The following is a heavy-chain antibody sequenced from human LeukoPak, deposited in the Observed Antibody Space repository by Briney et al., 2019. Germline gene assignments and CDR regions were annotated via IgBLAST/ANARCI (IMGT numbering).Heavy chain of an antibody. CDR2: ISSSSSYI. CDR3: ARGLNGMADYFDY. Sequence: PGGSLRLSCAASGFTFSRYSMNWVRQAPGKGLEWVSSISSSSSYIYYADSVKGRFTISRDNAKNSLYLQMNSLRAEDTAVYYCARGLNGMADYFDYWGQGTLVTVSS. D-gene: IGHD5-24*01. V-gene: IGHV3-21*01. CDR1: GFTFSRYS. J-gene: IGHJ4*02.